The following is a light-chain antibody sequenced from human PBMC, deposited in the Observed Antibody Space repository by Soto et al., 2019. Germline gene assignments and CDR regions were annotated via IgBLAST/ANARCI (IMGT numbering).Light chain of an antibody. CDR2: EGS. J-gene: IGLJ1*01. V-gene: IGLV2-23*03. Sequence: QSALTQPASVSGSPGQSITISCTGTSXDVGSYNLVSWYQQHPGKAPKLMIYEGSKRPSGVSNRFSGSKSGNTASLTISGLQAEDEADSYCCSDVGIITFEVFGTRTKVIVL. CDR3: CSDVGIITFEV. CDR1: SXDVGSYNL.